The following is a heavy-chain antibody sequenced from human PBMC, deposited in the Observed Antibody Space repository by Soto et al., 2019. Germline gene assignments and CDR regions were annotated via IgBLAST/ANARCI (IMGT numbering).Heavy chain of an antibody. D-gene: IGHD2-15*01. J-gene: IGHJ4*02. CDR2: IDWDDDK. Sequence: SGPTLVNPTQTLTLTCTFSGFSLSTSGMRVSWIRQPPGKGLEWLARIDWDDDKFYNTSLKTRLTISKDSSKNQVVLTMTNMDPVDTATYYCARMFPCSGGTCTIVYWGPGALVTVSS. CDR3: ARMFPCSGGTCTIVY. CDR1: GFSLSTSGMR. V-gene: IGHV2-70*04.